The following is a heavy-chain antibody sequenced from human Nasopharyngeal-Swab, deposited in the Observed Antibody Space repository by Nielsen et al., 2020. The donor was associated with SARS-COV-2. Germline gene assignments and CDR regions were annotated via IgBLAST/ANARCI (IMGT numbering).Heavy chain of an antibody. J-gene: IGHJ4*02. CDR3: AKGRSYSEEGYFDY. CDR1: GFTFDDYT. V-gene: IGHV3-43*01. Sequence: GGSVRLSCAASGFTFDDYTMHWVRQAPGKGLEWVSLISWDGGSTYYADSVKGRFTISRDDSKNSLYLQMNSLRTEDTALYYCAKGRSYSEEGYFDYWGQGTLVTVSS. D-gene: IGHD6-13*01. CDR2: ISWDGGST.